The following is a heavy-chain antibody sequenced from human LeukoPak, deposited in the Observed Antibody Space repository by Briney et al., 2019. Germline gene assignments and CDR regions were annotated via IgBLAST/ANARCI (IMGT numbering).Heavy chain of an antibody. CDR2: ISAYNGNT. CDR3: ARDSGDNLDY. Sequence: SVKVSCKASGYTFTGYYMHWVRQAPGQGLEWMGWISAYNGNTNYAQKLQGRVTMTTDTSTSTAYMELRSLRSDDTAVYYCARDSGDNLDYWGQGTLVTVSS. D-gene: IGHD4-17*01. J-gene: IGHJ4*02. CDR1: GYTFTGYY. V-gene: IGHV1-18*04.